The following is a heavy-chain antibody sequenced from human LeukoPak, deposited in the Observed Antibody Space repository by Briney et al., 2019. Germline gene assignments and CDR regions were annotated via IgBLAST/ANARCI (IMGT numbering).Heavy chain of an antibody. D-gene: IGHD2-2*01. V-gene: IGHV3-23*01. Sequence: GGSLRLSCAASGFTFSSYAMSWVRQAPGKGLEWVSAISGSGGSTYYADSVKGRFTISRDNSKNTLYLQMNSLRAEDTAVYYCAKYYCSSTSCHGRAFDIWGQGTMVTVSS. CDR3: AKYYCSSTSCHGRAFDI. CDR1: GFTFSSYA. J-gene: IGHJ3*02. CDR2: ISGSGGST.